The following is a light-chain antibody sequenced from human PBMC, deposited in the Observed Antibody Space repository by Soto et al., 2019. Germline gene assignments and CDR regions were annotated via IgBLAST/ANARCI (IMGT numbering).Light chain of an antibody. V-gene: IGKV1-5*01. CDR3: QQYHTDWT. CDR1: QTISSW. CDR2: AAS. Sequence: DIQITQSPSTLSRSVGARVTITCRASQTISSWLAWYQQKPGKAPKLLIFAASTLIRGVPSRFSGRGSGTEFTLTISSLQVDDYATFYCQQYHTDWTFGQGTKVDIK. J-gene: IGKJ1*01.